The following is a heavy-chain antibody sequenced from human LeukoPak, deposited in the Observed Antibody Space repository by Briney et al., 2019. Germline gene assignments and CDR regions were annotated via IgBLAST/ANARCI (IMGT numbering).Heavy chain of an antibody. V-gene: IGHV3-7*04. Sequence: PGGSLRLSCAASGFTFSNYWMXWVRQAPGXGLEWVANIKQDGGEKYYVDSVKGRFTISRDNAKNSLYLQMNSLRVEDTAVYYCAREGWPPPLDYWGQGTMVTVSS. D-gene: IGHD2-15*01. CDR3: AREGWPPPLDY. CDR2: IKQDGGEK. CDR1: GFTFSNYW. J-gene: IGHJ4*02.